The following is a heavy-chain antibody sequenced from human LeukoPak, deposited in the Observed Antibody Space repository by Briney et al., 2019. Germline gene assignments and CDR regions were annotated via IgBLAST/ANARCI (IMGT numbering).Heavy chain of an antibody. J-gene: IGHJ4*02. V-gene: IGHV3-33*06. D-gene: IGHD3-22*01. CDR3: AKQYYYDSSGYFDY. CDR1: GFTFSSYG. CDR2: IWYDGSNK. Sequence: GGSLRLSCAASGFTFSSYGMHWVRQAPGKGLEWVAVIWYDGSNKYYADSVKGRFTISRDNSKNTLYLQMNSPRAEDTAVYYCAKQYYYDSSGYFDYWGQGTLVTVSS.